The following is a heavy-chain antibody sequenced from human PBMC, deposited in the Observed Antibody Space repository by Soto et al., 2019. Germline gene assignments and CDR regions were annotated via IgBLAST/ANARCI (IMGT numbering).Heavy chain of an antibody. V-gene: IGHV1-69*13. CDR2: IIPIFGTA. CDR3: ANSPQHGYSYGFNWFDP. J-gene: IGHJ5*02. D-gene: IGHD5-18*01. Sequence: SVKVSCKASGGTFSSYAISWVRQAPGQGLEWMGGIIPIFGTANYAQKFQGRVTITADESTSTAYMELSSLRSEDTAVYYCANSPQHGYSYGFNWFDPWGQGTLVTVSS. CDR1: GGTFSSYA.